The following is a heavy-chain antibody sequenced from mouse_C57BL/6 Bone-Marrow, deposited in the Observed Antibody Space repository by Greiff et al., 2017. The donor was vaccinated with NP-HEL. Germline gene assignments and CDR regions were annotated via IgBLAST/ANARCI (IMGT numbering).Heavy chain of an antibody. CDR2: INPSTGGT. Sequence: EVQVVESGPELVKPGASVKISCKASGYSFTGYYMNWVKQSPEKSLEWIGEINPSTGGTTYNQKFKAKATLTVDKSSSTAYMQLKSLTSEDSAVYYCASYDYDGFDYWGQGTTLTVSS. J-gene: IGHJ2*01. V-gene: IGHV1-42*01. CDR3: ASYDYDGFDY. CDR1: GYSFTGYY. D-gene: IGHD2-4*01.